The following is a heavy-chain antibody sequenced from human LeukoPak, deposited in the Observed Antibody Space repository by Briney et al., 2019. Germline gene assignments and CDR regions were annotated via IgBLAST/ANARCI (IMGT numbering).Heavy chain of an antibody. CDR1: GGSFSGYY. CDR2: INHSGGT. J-gene: IGHJ3*02. CDR3: ARDFGYGDYLGAFDI. V-gene: IGHV4-34*01. D-gene: IGHD4-17*01. Sequence: SETLSLTCAVYGGSFSGYYWSWIRQPPGKGLEWIGEINHSGGTKYNPSLKSRVTISVDTSKNQFSLKLSSVTAADTAVYYCARDFGYGDYLGAFDIWGQGTMVTVSS.